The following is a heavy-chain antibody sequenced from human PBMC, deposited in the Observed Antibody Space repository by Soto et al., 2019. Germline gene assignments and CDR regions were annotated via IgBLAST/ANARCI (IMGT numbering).Heavy chain of an antibody. CDR1: GYTFTGHY. V-gene: IGHV1-2*02. D-gene: IGHD6-6*01. CDR2: INPDNGGT. CDR3: AREVGKVGYSSSSSDY. Sequence: QVQLVQSGAEVKKPGASVKVSCKASGYTFTGHYMYWVRQAPGQGLEWMGWINPDNGGTSYAQKFQGRVTMTTDTSINTAYMELSRLRSDDTAVYYCAREVGKVGYSSSSSDYWGQGSLVTVST. J-gene: IGHJ4*02.